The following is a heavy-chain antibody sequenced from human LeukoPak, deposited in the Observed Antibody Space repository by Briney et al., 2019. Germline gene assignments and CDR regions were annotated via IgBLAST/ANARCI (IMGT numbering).Heavy chain of an antibody. V-gene: IGHV1-8*01. J-gene: IGHJ5*02. CDR3: ARALDRSYYYVYLS. D-gene: IGHD3-16*01. CDR2: MNPNSGNT. Sequence: GASVTVSCKASGYTFTDFDINWVRQAPGRGLEWMGWMNPNSGNTVYAQKFQGRVTVTRDTSINTGRMELTSLTSEDTAVYYCARALDRSYYYVYLSWGQGTVISVSS. CDR1: GYTFTDFD.